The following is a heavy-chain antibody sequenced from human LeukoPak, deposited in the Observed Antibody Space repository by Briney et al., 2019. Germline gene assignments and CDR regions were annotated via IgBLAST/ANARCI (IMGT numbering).Heavy chain of an antibody. J-gene: IGHJ6*02. CDR3: ARVLRYFDPRPLLDNYGMDV. CDR1: GYTFTSYG. D-gene: IGHD3-9*01. V-gene: IGHV1-18*01. Sequence: EASVKVSCKASGYTFTSYGISWVRQAPGQGLEWMGGISAFNGNANYAQKLQGRVTMTTDTSTSTAYMELRSLRSDDTAVYYCARVLRYFDPRPLLDNYGMDVWGQGTTVTVSS. CDR2: ISAFNGNA.